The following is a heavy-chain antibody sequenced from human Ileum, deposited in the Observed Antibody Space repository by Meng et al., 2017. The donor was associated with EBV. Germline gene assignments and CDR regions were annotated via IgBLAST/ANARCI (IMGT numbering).Heavy chain of an antibody. J-gene: IGHJ4*02. CDR3: ARGSGTYYRTGQYHFDF. CDR1: GYTFTTYS. V-gene: IGHV7-4-1*01. D-gene: IGHD3-10*01. Sequence: QVQLVYSGSELRRRGDFVKISCNASGYTFTTYSMHWVRQAPGQCLEWMGWINTETGNPTYAQGFTGHFVFSLDTSVSTAYLQINLKAEDTAVYYCARGSGTYYRTGQYHFDFWGQGTLVTVSS. CDR2: INTETGNP.